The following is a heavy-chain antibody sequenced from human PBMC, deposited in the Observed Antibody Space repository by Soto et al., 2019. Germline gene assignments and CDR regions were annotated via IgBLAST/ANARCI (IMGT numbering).Heavy chain of an antibody. D-gene: IGHD1-26*01. CDR1: GYTFTGYH. V-gene: IGHV1-2*02. CDR3: ARWVGASNWFDP. CDR2: INTDSGGT. J-gene: IGHJ5*02. Sequence: GASVKVSCKASGYTFTGYHIHWVRQAPGQGLEWMGWINTDSGGTLYALKFQGRVTMTRDTSISTAYMEVGRLTSDDTAVYYCARWVGASNWFDPWGQGTLVTVS.